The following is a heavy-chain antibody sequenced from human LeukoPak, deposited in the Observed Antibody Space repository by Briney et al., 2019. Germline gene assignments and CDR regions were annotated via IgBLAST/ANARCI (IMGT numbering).Heavy chain of an antibody. J-gene: IGHJ1*01. CDR2: VNPNSGGT. CDR1: GYTFTGYY. V-gene: IGHV1-2*04. Sequence: GASVKVSCKASGYTFTGYYMHWVRQAPGQGLEWMGWVNPNSGGTNYAQKFQGWVTMTRDTSISTAYIELSRLRSDDTAVYYCARGTGYSSGWLGYWGQGTLVTVSS. CDR3: ARGTGYSSGWLGY. D-gene: IGHD6-19*01.